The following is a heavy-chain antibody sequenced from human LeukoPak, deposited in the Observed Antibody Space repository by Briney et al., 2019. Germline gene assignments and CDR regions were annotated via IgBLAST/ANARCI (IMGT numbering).Heavy chain of an antibody. CDR3: ARDLRLSSGYSDY. J-gene: IGHJ4*02. V-gene: IGHV3-30*01. CDR2: ISYDGSNK. CDR1: GFTFSSYA. D-gene: IGHD3-22*01. Sequence: GSLRLSCAASGFTFSSYAMRWVRQAPGKGLEWVAVISYDGSNKYYADSVKGRFTISRDNSKNTLYLQMNSLRAEDTAVYYCARDLRLSSGYSDYWGQGTLVTVSS.